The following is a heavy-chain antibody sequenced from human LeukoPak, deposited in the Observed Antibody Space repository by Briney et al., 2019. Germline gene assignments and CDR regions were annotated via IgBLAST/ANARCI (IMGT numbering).Heavy chain of an antibody. D-gene: IGHD2-2*02. CDR2: ISGSGGST. CDR1: GFTFSSYA. J-gene: IGHJ4*02. Sequence: GGSLRLSCAASGFTFSSYAMSWVRQAPGKGLEWVSAISGSGGSTYYADSVKGRFTISRDNSKNTLYLQMNSLRAEDTAVYCCAKYCSSTSCYMGYFDYWGQGTLVTVSS. CDR3: AKYCSSTSCYMGYFDY. V-gene: IGHV3-23*01.